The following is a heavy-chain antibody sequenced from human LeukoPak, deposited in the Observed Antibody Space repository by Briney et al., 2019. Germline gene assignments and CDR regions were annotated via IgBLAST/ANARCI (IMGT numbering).Heavy chain of an antibody. CDR1: GYTFTGYY. V-gene: IGHV1-2*02. CDR2: INPNSGGT. CDR3: ASEGDYCSGGSCYSYKFGYFDY. J-gene: IGHJ4*02. D-gene: IGHD2-15*01. Sequence: GASVKVSCKASGYTFTGYYMHWVRQARGQGLEWMGWINPNSGGTNYAQKFQGRVTMTRDTSISTAYMELSRLRSDDTAVYYCASEGDYCSGGSCYSYKFGYFDYWGQGTLVTVSS.